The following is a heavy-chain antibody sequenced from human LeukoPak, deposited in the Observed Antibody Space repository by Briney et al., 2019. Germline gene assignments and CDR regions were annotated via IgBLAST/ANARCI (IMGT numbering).Heavy chain of an antibody. D-gene: IGHD5-12*01. CDR2: INEDGSST. CDR1: GYTFSTYW. Sequence: GGSLRLSCAASGYTFSTYWMHWVRQGPGEGLVWVSRINEDGSSTSYAESVRGRFTISRDNSKNTLYLQMNSLRAEDTAVYYCARERGGYDRKNNYFDYWGQGTPVTVSS. CDR3: ARERGGYDRKNNYFDY. V-gene: IGHV3-74*01. J-gene: IGHJ4*02.